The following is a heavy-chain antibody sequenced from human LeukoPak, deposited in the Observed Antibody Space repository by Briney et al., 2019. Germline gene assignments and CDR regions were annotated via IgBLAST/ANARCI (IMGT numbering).Heavy chain of an antibody. CDR1: GGSFSGYY. CDR3: ARERAVAARPRYYYYYYMDV. D-gene: IGHD6-6*01. Sequence: PSETLSLTCAVYGGSFSGYYWSWIRQPPGKGLEWIGGINHSGSTNYNPSLKSRVTISVDTSKNQFSLKLSSVTAADTAVYYCARERAVAARPRYYYYYYMDVWGKGTTVTVSS. V-gene: IGHV4-34*01. J-gene: IGHJ6*03. CDR2: INHSGST.